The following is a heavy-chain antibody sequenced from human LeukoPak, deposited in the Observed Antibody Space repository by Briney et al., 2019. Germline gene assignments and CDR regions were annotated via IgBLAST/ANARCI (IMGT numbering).Heavy chain of an antibody. Sequence: ASVKVSCRACGYTLTGYYIHWVRHAPGQGRECVGWIYPNSGGTNYAQKFQGRVIMTRDTSISTAYMELSRLRSDDTAVYYCARGSDDFWSGYSPSYWGQGTLVTVSS. CDR2: IYPNSGGT. D-gene: IGHD3-3*01. CDR3: ARGSDDFWSGYSPSY. J-gene: IGHJ4*02. V-gene: IGHV1-2*02. CDR1: GYTLTGYY.